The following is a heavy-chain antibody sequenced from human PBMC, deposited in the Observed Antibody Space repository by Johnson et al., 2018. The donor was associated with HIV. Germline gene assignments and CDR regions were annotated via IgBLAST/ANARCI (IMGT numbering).Heavy chain of an antibody. V-gene: IGHV3-30*04. CDR3: ARPGIVILPAGAFDI. J-gene: IGHJ3*02. D-gene: IGHD2-2*01. CDR1: GFTFRNYA. Sequence: QVQLVESGGGVVQPARSLRLSCAASGFTFRNYAMHWVRQAPGKGLEWVAVISSDGNNKYYADSVKGRFTVSRDNSKNTLHLQMNSLRAADTAVYYCARPGIVILPAGAFDIWGPGTMVTVSS. CDR2: ISSDGNNK.